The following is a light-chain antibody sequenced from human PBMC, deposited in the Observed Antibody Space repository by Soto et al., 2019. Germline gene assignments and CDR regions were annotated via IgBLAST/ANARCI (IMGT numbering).Light chain of an antibody. Sequence: QSVLTQPRSVSGSPGQSVTISCTGTSSDVGGYNYVSWYQQHPGKAPKLMIYDVSKRPSGVPDRFSGSKSGNTAALTISELQAEDEADYYCCSYAGRNVVFGGGTMLTVL. J-gene: IGLJ2*01. V-gene: IGLV2-11*01. CDR3: CSYAGRNVV. CDR1: SSDVGGYNY. CDR2: DVS.